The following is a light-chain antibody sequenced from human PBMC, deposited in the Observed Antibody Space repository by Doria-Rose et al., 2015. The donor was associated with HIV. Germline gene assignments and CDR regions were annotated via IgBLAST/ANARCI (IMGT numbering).Light chain of an antibody. CDR3: QQYYVTPS. Sequence: DIQVTQSPESLGMSLGERATLNCKSNQSLLYTSKNYLAWYQQKPGQPPKLLIYWASTRQSGVPARFSGSGSGTDFTLTISSLEAEDVAVYYCQQYYVTPSFGPGTTMDIK. J-gene: IGKJ3*01. V-gene: IGKV4-1*01. CDR2: WAS. CDR1: QSLLYTSKNY.